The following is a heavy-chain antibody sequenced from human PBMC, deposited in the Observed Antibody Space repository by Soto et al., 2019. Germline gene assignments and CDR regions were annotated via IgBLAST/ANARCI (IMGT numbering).Heavy chain of an antibody. J-gene: IGHJ3*02. CDR2: INHSGST. CDR1: GGSFSGYY. Sequence: SETLSLTCAVYGGSFSGYYWSWFRQPPGKGLEWIGEINHSGSTNYNPSLKSRVTISVDTSKNQFSLKLSSVTAADTAVYYCARVKGDDSSGYYYGDAFDIWRQGTMVTVSS. V-gene: IGHV4-34*01. D-gene: IGHD3-22*01. CDR3: ARVKGDDSSGYYYGDAFDI.